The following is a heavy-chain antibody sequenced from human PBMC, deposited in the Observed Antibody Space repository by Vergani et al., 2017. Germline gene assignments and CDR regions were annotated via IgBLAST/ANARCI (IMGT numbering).Heavy chain of an antibody. Sequence: VQLVESGGGLVKPGGSLRLSCAASGFTFSHTWMSWLRQSPGKGLGWLGRIKSQVDGGTTEFATPVKARFTISRDDSRDMVYLQLNGLKTEDTGIYYCATHQVGGDFGRATPDVWGQGTVVTVSS. D-gene: IGHD1-26*01. CDR1: GFTFSHTW. V-gene: IGHV3-15*01. J-gene: IGHJ3*01. CDR3: ATHQVGGDFGRATPDV. CDR2: IKSQVDGGTT.